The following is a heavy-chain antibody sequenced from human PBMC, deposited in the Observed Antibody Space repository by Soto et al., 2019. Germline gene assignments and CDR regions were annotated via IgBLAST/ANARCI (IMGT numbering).Heavy chain of an antibody. CDR3: AHRESDREAF. D-gene: IGHD3-10*01. V-gene: IGHV2-5*02. J-gene: IGHJ4*02. CDR1: GFSLSTGGVG. CDR2: IYWDDDK. Sequence: QITLKESCPTLVKPTQTLTLTCTCSGFSLSTGGVGVVWIRQPPGKALEYVALIYWDDDKRYSPSLRSRLTITKDTSKNQVVLTMTNMDPVDTATYFCAHRESDREAFWGQGTLVTVSS.